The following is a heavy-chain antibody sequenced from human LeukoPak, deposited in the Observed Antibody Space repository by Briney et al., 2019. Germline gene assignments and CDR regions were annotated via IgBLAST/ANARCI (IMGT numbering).Heavy chain of an antibody. CDR1: GFTFSDYY. D-gene: IGHD6-19*01. J-gene: IGHJ4*02. V-gene: IGHV3-11*01. CDR3: ARADSSGWTPIDY. CDR2: ISSSGSTI. Sequence: PGGSLRLSCAASGFTFSDYYMSWIRQAPGNGLEWVSYISSSGSTIYYADSVKGRFTISRDNAKNSLYLQMNSLRAEDTAVYYCARADSSGWTPIDYWGQGTLVTVSS.